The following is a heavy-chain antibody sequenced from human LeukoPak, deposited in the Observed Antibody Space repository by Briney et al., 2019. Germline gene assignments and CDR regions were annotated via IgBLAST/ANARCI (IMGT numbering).Heavy chain of an antibody. Sequence: PGESLKISCKGSGYSFTSYSIGWVRQMPGKGLEWMGIIYPGDSDTRYSPSFQGQVTISADKSISTAYLQWSSLKASDTAMYYCARSAVSNPNWFDPWGQGTLVTVSS. CDR3: ARSAVSNPNWFDP. CDR1: GYSFTSYS. CDR2: IYPGDSDT. J-gene: IGHJ5*02. V-gene: IGHV5-51*03. D-gene: IGHD2-8*01.